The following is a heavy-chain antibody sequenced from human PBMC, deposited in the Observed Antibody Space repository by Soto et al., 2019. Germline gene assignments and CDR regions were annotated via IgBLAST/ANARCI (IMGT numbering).Heavy chain of an antibody. CDR2: IMPVFPTP. V-gene: IGHV1-69*12. Sequence: QVQLVQSGAEVKKPGSSVKVSCKASGGTFSTSAISWVRQAPGQGLEWVGGIMPVFPTPDYAQNFQGRVTITADESTTSAYLELTSLRADDTAVYYCARDKDRLQLGGNYYYILDVWGQGTAITVSS. CDR1: GGTFSTSA. CDR3: ARDKDRLQLGGNYYYILDV. D-gene: IGHD1-1*01. J-gene: IGHJ6*02.